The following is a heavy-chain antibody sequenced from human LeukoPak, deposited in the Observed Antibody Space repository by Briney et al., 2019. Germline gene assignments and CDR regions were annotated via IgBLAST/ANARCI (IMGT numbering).Heavy chain of an antibody. Sequence: GGSLRLSCAASGFTFSNYAMYWVRQAPGKGLEWVSYISSTSSNIYYADSVKGRFTISRDNAKSSLYLQMNSLKAEDTAVYYCARSSSGWYFAYWGQGTLVTVSS. CDR2: ISSTSSNI. J-gene: IGHJ4*02. CDR1: GFTFSNYA. V-gene: IGHV3-48*01. CDR3: ARSSSGWYFAY. D-gene: IGHD6-19*01.